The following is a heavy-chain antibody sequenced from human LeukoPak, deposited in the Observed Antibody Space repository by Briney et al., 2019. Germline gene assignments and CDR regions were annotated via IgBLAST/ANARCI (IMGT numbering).Heavy chain of an antibody. D-gene: IGHD6-19*01. CDR3: AKEGSSSGWYYFDC. J-gene: IGHJ4*02. Sequence: PGGSLSLSCAASGFTFSNYGMTWVSQAPGKGMEWVSAISGSAGSTYYADSVKGRFTISRDNSKNTLYLQMSSLRAEDTAVYYCAKEGSSSGWYYFDCWGQGTLVTVSS. CDR1: GFTFSNYG. V-gene: IGHV3-23*01. CDR2: ISGSAGST.